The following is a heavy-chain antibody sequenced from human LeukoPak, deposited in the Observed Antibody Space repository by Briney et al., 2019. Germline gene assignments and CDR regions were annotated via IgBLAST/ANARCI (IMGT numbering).Heavy chain of an antibody. CDR1: GFTFSSYW. V-gene: IGHV3-7*01. J-gene: IGHJ6*02. CDR3: ARIGWDYGDYRPYYYYGMDV. Sequence: GGSLRLSCAASGFTFSSYWMSWVRQAPGKGLEWVANIKQDGSEKYYVDSVKGRFTISRDNAKNSLYLQMNSLRAEDTAVYYCARIGWDYGDYRPYYYYGMDVWGQGTTVTVSS. CDR2: IKQDGSEK. D-gene: IGHD4-17*01.